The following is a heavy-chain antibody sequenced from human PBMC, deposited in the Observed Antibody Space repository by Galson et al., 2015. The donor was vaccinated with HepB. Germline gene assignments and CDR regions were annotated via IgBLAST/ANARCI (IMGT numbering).Heavy chain of an antibody. CDR3: ARAGSGSLPTDY. CDR2: IYYSGST. J-gene: IGHJ4*02. Sequence: LSLTCTVSGGSISSYYWSWIRQPPGKGLEWIGYIYYSGSTNYNPSLKSRVTISVDTSKNQFSLKLSSVTAADTAVYYCARAGSGSLPTDYWGQGTLVTVSS. CDR1: GGSISSYY. V-gene: IGHV4-59*01. D-gene: IGHD3-10*01.